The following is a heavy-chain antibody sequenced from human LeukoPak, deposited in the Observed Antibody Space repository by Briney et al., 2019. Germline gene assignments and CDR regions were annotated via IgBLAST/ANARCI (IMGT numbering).Heavy chain of an antibody. CDR2: IIPIFGTA. CDR3: ARDTRTVMSGYDYGYFDY. CDR1: GGTFSSYA. Sequence: SVKVSFKASGGTFSSYAISWVRQAPGQGLEWVGGIIPIFGTANYAQKFQGRVTITTDESTSTAYMELSSLRSEDTAVYYCARDTRTVMSGYDYGYFDYWGQGTLVTVSS. V-gene: IGHV1-69*05. D-gene: IGHD5-12*01. J-gene: IGHJ4*02.